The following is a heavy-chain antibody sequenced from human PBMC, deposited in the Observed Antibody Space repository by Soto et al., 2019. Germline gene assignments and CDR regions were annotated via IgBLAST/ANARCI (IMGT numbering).Heavy chain of an antibody. CDR2: INSDGSDT. CDR1: GFTFSTNW. CDR3: ASYCGGDCIS. D-gene: IGHD2-21*02. V-gene: IGHV3-74*03. J-gene: IGHJ5*02. Sequence: VQLVESGGGLTQPGGSLRLSCVASGFTFSTNWMHWVRQAPGKGLVWVSHINSDGSDTAYADSVKGRFTISRDNAKNTLYLQMNSLRAEDSALYYCASYCGGDCISWGQGTLVTVSS.